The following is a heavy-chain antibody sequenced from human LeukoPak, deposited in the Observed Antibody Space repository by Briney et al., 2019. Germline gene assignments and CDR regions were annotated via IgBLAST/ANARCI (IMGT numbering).Heavy chain of an antibody. J-gene: IGHJ6*02. CDR1: GFTFSSYW. Sequence: GGSLRLSCAASGFTFSSYWMSWVRQAPGKGLEWVANIKQDGSEKYYVDSVKGRFTISRDNAKNSLYLQMNSLRAEDTAVYYCARVFGDIVVVVAATDGMDVWGQGTTVTVSS. CDR2: IKQDGSEK. V-gene: IGHV3-7*01. D-gene: IGHD2-15*01. CDR3: ARVFGDIVVVVAATDGMDV.